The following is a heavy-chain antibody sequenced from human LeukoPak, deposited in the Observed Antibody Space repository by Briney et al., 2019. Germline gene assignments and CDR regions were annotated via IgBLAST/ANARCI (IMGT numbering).Heavy chain of an antibody. CDR2: INPNSGGT. CDR1: GYTFTGYY. D-gene: IGHD6-19*01. Sequence: GASVKVSCKASGYTFTGYYMHWVRQAPGQGLEWMGWINPNSGGTNYAQEFQGWVTMTRDTSISTAYMELSRLRSDDTAVYYCARDSGRAVAGDAFDIWGQGTMVTVSS. J-gene: IGHJ3*02. V-gene: IGHV1-2*04. CDR3: ARDSGRAVAGDAFDI.